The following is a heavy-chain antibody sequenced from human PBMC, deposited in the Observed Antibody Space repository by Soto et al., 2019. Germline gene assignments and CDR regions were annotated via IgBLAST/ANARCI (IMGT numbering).Heavy chain of an antibody. Sequence: GGSLRLSCADSGFTFSNYGMHWVRQAPGKGLEWVAAISYDGSNKYYADSVEGRFTISRDNSKSTVYLQMNSLRAEDTAIYYCAKDTYYYDSSGYYVFAYWGQGALVTVSS. CDR1: GFTFSNYG. J-gene: IGHJ4*02. V-gene: IGHV3-30*18. D-gene: IGHD3-22*01. CDR2: ISYDGSNK. CDR3: AKDTYYYDSSGYYVFAY.